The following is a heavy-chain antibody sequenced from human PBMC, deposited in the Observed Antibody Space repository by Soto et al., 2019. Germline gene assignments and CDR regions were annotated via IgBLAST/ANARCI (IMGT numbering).Heavy chain of an antibody. Sequence: SVKVSCKASGGTFSSDAISWVRQAPGQGLEWMGGIIPIFGTANYAQKFQGRVTITADESTSTAHMELSSLTTVDTAGYYFARNYYGSGSYFYYYYGMDVWAQGTTVTVSS. J-gene: IGHJ6*02. D-gene: IGHD3-10*01. CDR1: GGTFSSDA. CDR3: ARNYYGSGSYFYYYYGMDV. CDR2: IIPIFGTA. V-gene: IGHV1-69*13.